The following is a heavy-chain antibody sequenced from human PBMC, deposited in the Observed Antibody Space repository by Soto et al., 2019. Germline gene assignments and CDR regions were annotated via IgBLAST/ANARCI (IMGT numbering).Heavy chain of an antibody. V-gene: IGHV3-74*01. CDR2: INSDGSTI. Sequence: PGGSLRLSCAASGFNFGPFWMHWVRQAPGKGLVWVSHINSDGSTIVYADSVKGRFTISRDNAQSTLFLQMNSLRVEDTAVYYCVRDRANPDSFNTWGQGTMVTVSS. J-gene: IGHJ3*02. D-gene: IGHD2-21*02. CDR3: VRDRANPDSFNT. CDR1: GFNFGPFW.